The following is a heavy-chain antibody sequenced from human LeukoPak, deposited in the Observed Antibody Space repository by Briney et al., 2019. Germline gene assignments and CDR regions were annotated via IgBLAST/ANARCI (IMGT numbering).Heavy chain of an antibody. CDR2: IGASSSTI. J-gene: IGHJ4*02. CDR3: ARHDYGGNSGDY. CDR1: GFTFSTYG. D-gene: IGHD4-23*01. Sequence: GGSLRLSCAASGFTFSTYGMNWVRQAPGKGLEWVSYIGASSSTIYYADSVKGRFTISRDNAKNSLYLQMNSLRDEDTAVYYCARHDYGGNSGDYWGQGTLVTVSS. V-gene: IGHV3-48*02.